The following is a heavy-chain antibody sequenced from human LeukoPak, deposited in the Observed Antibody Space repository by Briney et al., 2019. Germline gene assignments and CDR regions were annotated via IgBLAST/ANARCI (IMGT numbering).Heavy chain of an antibody. CDR2: ISAYNGNT. CDR3: ARDYGGNLDY. V-gene: IGHV1-18*01. J-gene: IGHJ4*02. CDR1: GYTLTSYG. Sequence: ASVKVSCKASGYTLTSYGISWVRQAPGQGLEWMGWISAYNGNTRYAQKLQGRVTMTTDSSTSTAYMELRSLRSDDTAVYYCARDYGGNLDYWGQGTLSPPPQ. D-gene: IGHD4-23*01.